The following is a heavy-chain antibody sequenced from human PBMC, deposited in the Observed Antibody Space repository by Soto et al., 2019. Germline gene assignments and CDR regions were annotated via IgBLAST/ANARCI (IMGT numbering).Heavy chain of an antibody. CDR1: GGSISSSNW. J-gene: IGHJ6*02. D-gene: IGHD3-10*01. V-gene: IGHV4-4*02. CDR3: ARYGSGKGFYYYYGMDV. Sequence: KPSETLSLTCAVSGGSISSSNWWSWVRQPPGMGLEWIGEIYHSGSTNYNPSLKSRVTISVDKSKNQFSLKLSSVTAADTAVYYCARYGSGKGFYYYYGMDVWGQGTTVTVSS. CDR2: IYHSGST.